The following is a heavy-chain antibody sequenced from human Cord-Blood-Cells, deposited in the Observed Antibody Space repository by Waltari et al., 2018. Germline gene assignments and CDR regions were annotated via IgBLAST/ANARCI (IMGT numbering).Heavy chain of an antibody. CDR2: IKQDGSEK. CDR1: GFTFSSYW. J-gene: IGHJ3*02. CDR3: ARVLGYSGYDDAFDI. V-gene: IGHV3-7*01. Sequence: EVQLVESGGGLVQPGGSLRLSCAASGFTFSSYWMSWVRQAPGKGLEWVANIKQDGSEKYYVDSVKGRFTISRDNAKNSLYLQMNSLRAEDTAVYYCARVLGYSGYDDAFDIWGQGTMATVSS. D-gene: IGHD5-12*01.